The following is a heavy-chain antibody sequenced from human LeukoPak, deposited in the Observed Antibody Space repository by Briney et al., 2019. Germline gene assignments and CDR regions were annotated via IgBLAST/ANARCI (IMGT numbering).Heavy chain of an antibody. V-gene: IGHV3-64D*06. D-gene: IGHD3-22*01. J-gene: IGHJ4*02. Sequence: GGSLRLSCSASGFTFSSYAMHWVRQAPGKGLEYVSGISSNGGSTYYADSVKGRFTISRDNSKNTLYLQMSSLRAEDTAVYYCARVGHYYESNFWGQGTLVTVSS. CDR2: ISSNGGST. CDR3: ARVGHYYESNF. CDR1: GFTFSSYA.